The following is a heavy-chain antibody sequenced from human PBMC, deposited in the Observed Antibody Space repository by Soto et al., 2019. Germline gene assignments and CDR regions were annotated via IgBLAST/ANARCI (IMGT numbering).Heavy chain of an antibody. CDR2: IYHSGST. CDR1: GGSISSGGYS. V-gene: IGHV4-30-2*01. D-gene: IGHD1-26*01. CDR3: ARVGVGATPTAFDI. Sequence: QLQLQESGSGLVKPSQTLSLTCAVSGGSISSGGYSWSWIRQPPGKGLEWIGYIYHSGSTYYNPPLRSRVTXXVXRXXNQFSLTLSSVTAADTAVYYCARVGVGATPTAFDIWGQGTMVTVSS. J-gene: IGHJ3*02.